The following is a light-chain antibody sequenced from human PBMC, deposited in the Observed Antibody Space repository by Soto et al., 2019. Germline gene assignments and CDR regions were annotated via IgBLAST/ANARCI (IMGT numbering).Light chain of an antibody. CDR1: QSVGTY. CDR3: QQRSNWPPLT. Sequence: EIVLTQSPATLSFAPGERATLSCGSSQSVGTYLAWYQQKPGQAPRLLIYDASIRATGIPARFSGSGSGTDFTLTISSLEPEDFAVYYCQQRSNWPPLTFGGGTKVDIK. CDR2: DAS. J-gene: IGKJ4*01. V-gene: IGKV3-11*01.